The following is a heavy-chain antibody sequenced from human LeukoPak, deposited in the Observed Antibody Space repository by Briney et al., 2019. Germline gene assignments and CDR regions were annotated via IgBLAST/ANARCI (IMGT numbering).Heavy chain of an antibody. V-gene: IGHV1-69*06. Sequence: ASVKVSCKASGGTFSSYDISWVRQAPGQGLEWMGGIMPMFGKANYAQKFQGRVTTTADKATSTAYMELSSLRSEDTAVYYCARTREYYYDSSGYYPFDYWGQGTLVTVSS. CDR3: ARTREYYYDSSGYYPFDY. J-gene: IGHJ4*02. CDR2: IMPMFGKA. D-gene: IGHD3-22*01. CDR1: GGTFSSYD.